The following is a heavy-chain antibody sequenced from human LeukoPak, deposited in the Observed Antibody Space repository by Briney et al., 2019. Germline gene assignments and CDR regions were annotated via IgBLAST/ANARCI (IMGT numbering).Heavy chain of an antibody. CDR3: AKGGMFTFGGVIAPFDY. V-gene: IGHV3-23*01. Sequence: GGSLRLSCAASGFTFSSYAMSWVRQAPGKGLEWVSAISGSGGSTYYADSVKGRFPISRDNSKNTLYLQMNSLRAEHTAVYYCAKGGMFTFGGVIAPFDYWGQGTLVTVSS. CDR1: GFTFSSYA. J-gene: IGHJ4*02. D-gene: IGHD3-16*02. CDR2: ISGSGGST.